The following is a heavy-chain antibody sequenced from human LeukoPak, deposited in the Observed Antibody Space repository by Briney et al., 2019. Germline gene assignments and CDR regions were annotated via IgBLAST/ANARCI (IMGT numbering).Heavy chain of an antibody. V-gene: IGHV3-30*04. CDR1: GFTFSSYA. J-gene: IGHJ4*02. D-gene: IGHD6-19*01. CDR3: AQSGAKQWLVRDYFDY. Sequence: PGGSLRLSCAASGFTFSSYAMHWVRQAPGKGLEWVAVISYDGSNKYYADSVKGRFTISRDNSKNTLYLQMNSLRAEDTAVYYCAQSGAKQWLVRDYFDYWGQGTLVTVSS. CDR2: ISYDGSNK.